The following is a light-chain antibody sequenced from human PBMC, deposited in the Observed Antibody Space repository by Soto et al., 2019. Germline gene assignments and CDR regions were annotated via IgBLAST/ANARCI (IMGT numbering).Light chain of an antibody. Sequence: QSALTQPASVSGSPGQSITISCTGSNTDVGAFNSVSWYQQVPGKVPKLLIYGVTDRPSGISHRFSGSKSGYTASLTISGLRAEDEADYYCSSYTTTSTKVFGSGTKLTVL. CDR3: SSYTTTSTKV. J-gene: IGLJ1*01. V-gene: IGLV2-14*01. CDR1: NTDVGAFNS. CDR2: GVT.